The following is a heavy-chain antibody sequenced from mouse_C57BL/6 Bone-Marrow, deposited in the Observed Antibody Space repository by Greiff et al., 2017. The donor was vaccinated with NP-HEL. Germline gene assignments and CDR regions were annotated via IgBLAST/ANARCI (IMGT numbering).Heavy chain of an antibody. CDR3: ARIYYYGSWYFDV. V-gene: IGHV1-80*01. CDR1: GYAFSSYG. D-gene: IGHD1-1*01. J-gene: IGHJ1*03. Sequence: QVQLKQSGAELVKPGASVKISCKASGYAFSSYGMNWVKQRPGKGLEWIGQIYPGDGDTNYNGKFKGKATLTADKSSSTVYMQLSSLTSEDSAVYLCARIYYYGSWYFDVWGTGTTVTVSS. CDR2: IYPGDGDT.